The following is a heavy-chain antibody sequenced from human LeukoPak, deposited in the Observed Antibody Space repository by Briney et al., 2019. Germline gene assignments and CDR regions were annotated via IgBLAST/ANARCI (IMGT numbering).Heavy chain of an antibody. CDR2: IYYSGST. CDR3: ARAFSSSSQYFDY. CDR1: GGSISSGGYY. J-gene: IGHJ4*02. D-gene: IGHD6-13*01. Sequence: SETLSLTCIVSGGSISSGGYYWSWIRQHPGKGLEWIGYIYYSGSTYYNPSLKGRVTISVDTSKNQFSLKLSSVTAADTAVYYCARAFSSSSQYFDYWGQGTLVTVSS. V-gene: IGHV4-31*03.